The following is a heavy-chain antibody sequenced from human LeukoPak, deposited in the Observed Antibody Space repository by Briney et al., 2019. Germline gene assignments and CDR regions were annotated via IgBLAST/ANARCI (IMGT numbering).Heavy chain of an antibody. V-gene: IGHV3-23*01. CDR2: ISGSGRST. CDR3: AKRDYSDSSTYSPLFDS. Sequence: PGGSLRLSCAASGFTFSSYAMSCVRQPPGKGLEWVSGISGSGRSTLHADSVKGRFTISRDNSKSTVFLQMNSLRAEGTAVYYCAKRDYSDSSTYSPLFDSWGQGTLVTVSS. CDR1: GFTFSSYA. J-gene: IGHJ4*02. D-gene: IGHD3-22*01.